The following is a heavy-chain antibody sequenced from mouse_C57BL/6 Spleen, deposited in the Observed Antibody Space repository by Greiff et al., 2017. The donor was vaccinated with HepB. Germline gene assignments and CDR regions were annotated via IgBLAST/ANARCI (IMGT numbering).Heavy chain of an antibody. CDR2: ISYDGSN. Sequence: EVKLQQSGPGLVKPSQSLSLTCSVTGYSITSGYYWNWIRQFPGNKLEWMGYISYDGSNNYNPSLKNRISITRDTSKNQFFLKLNSVTTEDTATYYGARENYGSSDYWGQGTTLTVSS. CDR1: GYSITSGYY. J-gene: IGHJ2*01. D-gene: IGHD1-1*01. CDR3: ARENYGSSDY. V-gene: IGHV3-6*01.